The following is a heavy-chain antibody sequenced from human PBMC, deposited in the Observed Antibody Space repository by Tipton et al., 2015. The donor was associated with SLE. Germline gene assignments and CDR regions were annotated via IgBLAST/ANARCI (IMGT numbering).Heavy chain of an antibody. V-gene: IGHV3-53*01. J-gene: IGHJ2*01. CDR2: IYSGGST. CDR1: GFTVSSNY. D-gene: IGHD2-21*02. Sequence: SLRLSCAASGFTVSSNYMSWVRQAPGKGLEWVSVIYSGGSTYYADSVKGRFTISRDNSKHTLYLQMNSLRAEDTAVYYCARGDGGDREWYFDLWGRGTLVTVSS. CDR3: ARGDGGDREWYFDL.